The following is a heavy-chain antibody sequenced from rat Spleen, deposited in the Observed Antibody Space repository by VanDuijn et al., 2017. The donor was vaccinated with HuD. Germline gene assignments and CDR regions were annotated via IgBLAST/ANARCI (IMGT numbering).Heavy chain of an antibody. D-gene: IGHD1-4*01. Sequence: EVQLVESGGGLVQPGRSMKLSCAALGFTFSNYYMAWVRQAPTKGLEWVASISTGGGNTYYRDSVKGRFTISRDNAKSTLYLQMDSLRSEDTATYYCTREAGIPFHYFDYWGQGVMVTVSS. V-gene: IGHV5-25*01. CDR1: GFTFSNYY. CDR2: ISTGGGNT. J-gene: IGHJ2*01. CDR3: TREAGIPFHYFDY.